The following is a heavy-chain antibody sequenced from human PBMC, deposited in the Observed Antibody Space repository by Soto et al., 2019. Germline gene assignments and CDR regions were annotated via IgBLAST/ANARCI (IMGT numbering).Heavy chain of an antibody. D-gene: IGHD2-2*01. CDR3: ARIGALGYCSSTSCYPYYYYGMDV. J-gene: IGHJ6*02. CDR2: ISPSSGGT. V-gene: IGHV1-2*02. Sequence: GASVTVSCNASLYTFTGYYMHWVRQAPGQALGWMGWISPSSGGTNHAQKFQCKVTMTRDTSISTAYMELSRLRSDDTAVYYCARIGALGYCSSTSCYPYYYYGMDVWGQGTTVTVSS. CDR1: LYTFTGYY.